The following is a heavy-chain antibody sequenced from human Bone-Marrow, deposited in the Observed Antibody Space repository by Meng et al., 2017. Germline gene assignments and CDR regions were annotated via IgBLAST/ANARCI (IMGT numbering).Heavy chain of an antibody. CDR1: GASITISHW. CDR3: ARQKILEWLLGGRHFDY. Sequence: QAQLQESGPGLVEPSGSQSLTGTVSGASITISHWFTWVRQPPGKGLEWIGETYHSGTTTYSPSLKSRVTISIDKSRNHFSLKLTSVTAADTAVYYCARQKILEWLLGGRHFDYWGQGTLVTVSS. J-gene: IGHJ4*02. V-gene: IGHV4-4*02. D-gene: IGHD3-3*01. CDR2: TYHSGTT.